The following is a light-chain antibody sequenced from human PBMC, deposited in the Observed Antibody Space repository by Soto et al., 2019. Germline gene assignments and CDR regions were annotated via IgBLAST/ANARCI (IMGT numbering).Light chain of an antibody. CDR3: QQYGSSPYT. V-gene: IGKV3-20*01. Sequence: EIVLTQSPGTLSLSPGERATLSCRASQTVSSSYLAWYQQRPGQAPRLLIYAESSRATGIPDRFSGSGSGTDVTLTISRLEPEDFAVYYCQQYGSSPYTFGQGTKLEIK. CDR2: AES. J-gene: IGKJ2*01. CDR1: QTVSSSY.